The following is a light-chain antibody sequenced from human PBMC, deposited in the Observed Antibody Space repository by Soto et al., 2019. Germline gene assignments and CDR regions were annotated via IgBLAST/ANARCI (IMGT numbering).Light chain of an antibody. CDR1: QGISNY. V-gene: IGKV1-27*01. Sequence: DIQMTQSPSSLSASVGDRVTITCRASQGISNYLAWYQQKPGKVPKLLIYAASTLQSGVPSRFSGSGSGTDFTLTISRLEPEDFAVYYCHQYATSPITFGQGTRLEIK. J-gene: IGKJ5*01. CDR3: HQYATSPIT. CDR2: AAS.